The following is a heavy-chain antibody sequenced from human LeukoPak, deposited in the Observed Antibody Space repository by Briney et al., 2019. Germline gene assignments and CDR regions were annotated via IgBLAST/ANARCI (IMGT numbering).Heavy chain of an antibody. V-gene: IGHV5-10-1*01. D-gene: IGHD3-10*01. CDR1: GYIFTTYW. CDR2: IDPSDSYT. J-gene: IGHJ4*02. Sequence: GESLKISCKGSGYIFTTYWISWVRQMPGKGLEWMGKIDPSDSYTNYNPSFQGHVTISVDKSISTTYLQWSSLKASDTAIYYCARRGGSELDYWGQGTRVTVSS. CDR3: ARRGGSELDY.